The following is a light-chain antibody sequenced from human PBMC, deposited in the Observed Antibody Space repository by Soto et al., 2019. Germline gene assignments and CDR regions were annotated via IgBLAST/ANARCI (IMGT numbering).Light chain of an antibody. Sequence: QSVLTQPPSVSGAPGQRVTISCTGSSSNIGAGYDAHWYHQLPGTAPKLLIYANNNRPSGVPDRFSGSKSGTSASLAITGLQAEDEADYYCQSYDSSLSGVFGGGTQLTVL. CDR2: ANN. V-gene: IGLV1-40*01. J-gene: IGLJ2*01. CDR3: QSYDSSLSGV. CDR1: SSNIGAGYD.